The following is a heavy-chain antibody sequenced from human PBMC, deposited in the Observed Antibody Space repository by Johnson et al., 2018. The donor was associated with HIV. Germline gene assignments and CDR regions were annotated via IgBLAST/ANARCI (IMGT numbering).Heavy chain of an antibody. V-gene: IGHV3-30*18. CDR1: GFTFSDYC. D-gene: IGHD1-26*01. J-gene: IGHJ3*02. CDR3: AKARGELLGFDAFDI. Sequence: QVQLVESGGGLVKPGGSLRLSCAASGFTFSDYCMSWIRQAPGKGLEWVAVISYDGSNKYNADSVRGRFTISRDNSKNTLYLQMNSLRAEDTAVYYCAKARGELLGFDAFDIWGQGTMVTVSS. CDR2: ISYDGSNK.